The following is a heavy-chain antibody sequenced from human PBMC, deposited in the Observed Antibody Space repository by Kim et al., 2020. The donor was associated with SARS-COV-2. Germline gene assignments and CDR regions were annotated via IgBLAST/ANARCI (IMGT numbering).Heavy chain of an antibody. J-gene: IGHJ5*01. V-gene: IGHV3-33*05. CDR1: GFTFRSHA. D-gene: IGHD5-12*01. CDR3: ARDRVAGGYDS. Sequence: GGSLRLSCAASGFTFRSHAMHWVRLAPGKGLEWVALISFDGSTIYYAYSVKGRFTITRDNSKNTVYLQMNSLRVDDTAIYFCARDRVAGGYDSWGQGALVTVSS. CDR2: ISFDGSTI.